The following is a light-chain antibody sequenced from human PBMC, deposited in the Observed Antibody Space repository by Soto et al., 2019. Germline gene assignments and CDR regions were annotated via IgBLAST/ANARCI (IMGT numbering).Light chain of an antibody. Sequence: ESVLTQSPCTLSLSPGERATLSCRASQSVSSNYLAWYQQKPGQAPRLLIYGASSRATGIPDRFSGSGSGTDFTLTITRLEPEDFAVYYCHQYGSSSWTFGQGTKVDI. CDR1: QSVSSNY. CDR2: GAS. CDR3: HQYGSSSWT. J-gene: IGKJ1*01. V-gene: IGKV3-20*01.